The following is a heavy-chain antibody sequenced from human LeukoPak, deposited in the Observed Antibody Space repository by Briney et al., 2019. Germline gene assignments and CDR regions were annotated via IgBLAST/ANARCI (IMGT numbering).Heavy chain of an antibody. Sequence: LRLSCAASGFNLSDYYMTWIRQPPGKGLEWIGEINHSGSTNYNPSLKSRVTISVDTSKNQFSLKLSSVTAADTAVYYCATYNWNDRDAFDIWGQGTMVTVSS. CDR2: INHSGST. J-gene: IGHJ3*02. V-gene: IGHV4-34*08. D-gene: IGHD1-1*01. CDR3: ATYNWNDRDAFDI. CDR1: GFNLSDYY.